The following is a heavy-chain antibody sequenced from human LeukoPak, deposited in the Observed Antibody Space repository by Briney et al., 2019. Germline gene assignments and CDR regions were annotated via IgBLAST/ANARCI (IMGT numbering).Heavy chain of an antibody. V-gene: IGHV3-30-3*01. Sequence: GGSLRLSCAASGFTFSSYAMHWVRQAPGKGLEWVAVISYDGSNKYYADSVKGRFTISRDNSKNTLYLQMNSLRAEDTAVYYCAKVSSSWYGRFDYWGQGTLVTVSS. CDR1: GFTFSSYA. J-gene: IGHJ4*02. D-gene: IGHD6-13*01. CDR2: ISYDGSNK. CDR3: AKVSSSWYGRFDY.